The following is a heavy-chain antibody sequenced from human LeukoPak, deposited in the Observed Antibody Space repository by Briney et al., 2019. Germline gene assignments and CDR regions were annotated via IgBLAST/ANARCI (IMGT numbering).Heavy chain of an antibody. J-gene: IGHJ4*02. V-gene: IGHV4-34*01. Sequence: LETLSLTCAVYGGSFSGYYWSWIRQPPGKGLEWIGEINHSGSTNYNPSLKSRVTISVDTSKNQFSLKLSSVTAADTAVYYCAIATTFNFDYWGQGTLVTVSS. CDR1: GGSFSGYY. CDR3: AIATTFNFDY. CDR2: INHSGST. D-gene: IGHD4-17*01.